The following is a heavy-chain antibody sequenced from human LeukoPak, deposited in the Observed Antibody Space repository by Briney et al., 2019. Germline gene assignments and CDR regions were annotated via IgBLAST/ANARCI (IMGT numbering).Heavy chain of an antibody. D-gene: IGHD2-2*01. CDR1: GGTFSSYA. CDR2: IIPIFGTA. V-gene: IGHV1-69*01. CDR3: ARDSAVVVPAATSWFDP. J-gene: IGHJ5*02. Sequence: ASVKVSCKASGGTFSSYAISWVRQAPGQGLEWMGGIIPIFGTANCAQKFQGRVTITADESTSTAYMELSSLRSEDTAVYYCARDSAVVVPAATSWFDPWGQGTLVIVSS.